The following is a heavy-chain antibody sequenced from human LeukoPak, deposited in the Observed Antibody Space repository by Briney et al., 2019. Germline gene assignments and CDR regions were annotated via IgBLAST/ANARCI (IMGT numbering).Heavy chain of an antibody. Sequence: GASVKVSCEASGYTFTSYYMHWVRQAPGQGLEWMGIINPSGGSTSYAQKFQGRVTMTSDTSTSTVFMELSSLSSEDSALYYCAREDTVGRGKVFDFWGQGTLVTVSS. V-gene: IGHV1-46*01. CDR1: GYTFTSYY. D-gene: IGHD3-10*01. J-gene: IGHJ4*02. CDR2: INPSGGST. CDR3: AREDTVGRGKVFDF.